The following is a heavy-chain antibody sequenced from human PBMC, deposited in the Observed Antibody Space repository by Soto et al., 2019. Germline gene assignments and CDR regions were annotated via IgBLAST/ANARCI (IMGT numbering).Heavy chain of an antibody. V-gene: IGHV1-69*13. Sequence: SVKVSCKASGGTFSSYAISWVRQAPEQGLEWMGGIIPIFGTANYAQKFQGRVTITADESTSTAYMELSSLRSEDTAVYYCASSKYYYDSSGYYENGAEYFQHWGQGTLVTVSS. CDR3: ASSKYYYDSSGYYENGAEYFQH. J-gene: IGHJ1*01. CDR2: IIPIFGTA. CDR1: GGTFSSYA. D-gene: IGHD3-22*01.